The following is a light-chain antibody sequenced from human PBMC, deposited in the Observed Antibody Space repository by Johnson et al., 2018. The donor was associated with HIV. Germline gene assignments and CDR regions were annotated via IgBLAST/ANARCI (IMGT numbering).Light chain of an antibody. CDR3: GTWDSSLSAYV. V-gene: IGLV1-51*02. CDR2: ENN. Sequence: QSVLTQPPSVSAAPGQKDTISCSGSSSNIGNNFVSWYQQLPGTAPKLLIYENNKRPSGIPDRFSGSKSGPSATLALTGLPTGDEADYYCGTWDSSLSAYVFGTGTKVTVL. CDR1: SSNIGNNF. J-gene: IGLJ1*01.